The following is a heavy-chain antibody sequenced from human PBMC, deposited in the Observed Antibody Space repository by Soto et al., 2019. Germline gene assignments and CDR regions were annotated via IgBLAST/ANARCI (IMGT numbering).Heavy chain of an antibody. CDR3: AKDLDDYAWYLGRWFAA. J-gene: IGHJ5*02. V-gene: IGHV3-30*18. CDR2: IAYDGDKK. CDR1: GFTLSGVG. Sequence: PGGSLTLSCAASGFTLSGVGMHWVRQAPGKGLEWVEVIAYDGDKKYYASSVKGRFIISRDNSRSTVYLDMNSLRPADTAVYYFAKDLDDYAWYLGRWFAAGGQGTQLTVSA. D-gene: IGHD2-2*01.